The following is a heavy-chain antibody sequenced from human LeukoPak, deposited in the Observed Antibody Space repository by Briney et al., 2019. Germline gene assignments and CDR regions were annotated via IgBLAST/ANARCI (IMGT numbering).Heavy chain of an antibody. CDR1: GFAFSHYG. Sequence: GGSLRLSCAASGFAFSHYGVHWVRQAPGKGLEWVANIKQDGSETYYVDSVKGRFTISRDNAKNSLSLQMNSLRAEDTAVYYCARQRGSGCLDYWGQGTLVTVSS. CDR3: ARQRGSGCLDY. D-gene: IGHD6-19*01. CDR2: IKQDGSET. V-gene: IGHV3-7*01. J-gene: IGHJ4*02.